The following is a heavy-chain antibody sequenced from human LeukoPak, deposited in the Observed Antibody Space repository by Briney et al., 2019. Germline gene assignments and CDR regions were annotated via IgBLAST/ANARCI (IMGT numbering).Heavy chain of an antibody. Sequence: GGSLRLSCAASGFTFSSYAMHWVRQAPGKGLERVAVISYDGSNKYYADSVKGRFTISRDNSKNTLYLQMNSLRAEDTAVYYCAREEDSSSSCFDYWGQGTLVTVSS. D-gene: IGHD6-6*01. V-gene: IGHV3-30-3*01. CDR3: AREEDSSSSCFDY. J-gene: IGHJ4*02. CDR2: ISYDGSNK. CDR1: GFTFSSYA.